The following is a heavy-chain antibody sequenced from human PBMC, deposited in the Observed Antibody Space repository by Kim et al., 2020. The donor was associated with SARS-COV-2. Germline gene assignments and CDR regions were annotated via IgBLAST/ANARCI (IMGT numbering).Heavy chain of an antibody. Sequence: ASVKVSCKVSGYTLTELSMHWVRQAPGKGLEWMGGFDPEDGETIYAQKFQCRVTMTEDTSTDTAYMELSSLRSEDTAVYYCATGVWQNSSSWVGDYWGQGTLVTVSS. CDR3: ATGVWQNSSSWVGDY. J-gene: IGHJ4*02. CDR1: GYTLTELS. D-gene: IGHD6-13*01. V-gene: IGHV1-24*01. CDR2: FDPEDGET.